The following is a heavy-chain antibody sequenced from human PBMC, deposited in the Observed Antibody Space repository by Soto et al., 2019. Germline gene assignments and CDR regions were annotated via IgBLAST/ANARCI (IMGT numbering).Heavy chain of an antibody. Sequence: SETLSLTCTVSGGSISSSSYYWGWIRQPPGKGLEWIGSIYYSGSTYYNPSLKSRVTISVDTSKNQFSLKLSSVTAADTAVYYCARDSSGWGNWFDPWGQRTLVTVSS. D-gene: IGHD6-19*01. CDR2: IYYSGST. V-gene: IGHV4-39*02. CDR3: ARDSSGWGNWFDP. J-gene: IGHJ5*02. CDR1: GGSISSSSYY.